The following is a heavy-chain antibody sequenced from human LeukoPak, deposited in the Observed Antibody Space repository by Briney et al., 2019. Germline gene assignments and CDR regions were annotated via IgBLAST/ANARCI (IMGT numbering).Heavy chain of an antibody. CDR2: ISYDGSNA. CDR1: GFTFSSYA. J-gene: IGHJ5*02. Sequence: GGSLRLSCAASGFTFSSYAMNWVRRAPGKGLEWVAVISYDGSNAYYADSVKGRFTISRDNSKNTLYLQMNSLRAEDTAVYHCARDLGTAMATWGQGTLVTVSS. V-gene: IGHV3-30*04. CDR3: ARDLGTAMAT. D-gene: IGHD5-18*01.